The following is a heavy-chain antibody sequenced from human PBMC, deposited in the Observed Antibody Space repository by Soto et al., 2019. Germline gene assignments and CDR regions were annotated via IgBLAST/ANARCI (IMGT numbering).Heavy chain of an antibody. CDR2: IYYSGST. V-gene: IGHV4-39*01. J-gene: IGHJ6*02. D-gene: IGHD2-2*02. Sequence: SEPLSLTCTVTGGSISSSSYYWGWIRQPPGKGLEWIGSIYYSGSTYYNPSLKSRVTISVDTSKNQFSLKLSSVTAADTAVYYCARGGDIVVVPAAIGAYYYDGMDVWGQGTTVTVSS. CDR3: ARGGDIVVVPAAIGAYYYDGMDV. CDR1: GGSISSSSYY.